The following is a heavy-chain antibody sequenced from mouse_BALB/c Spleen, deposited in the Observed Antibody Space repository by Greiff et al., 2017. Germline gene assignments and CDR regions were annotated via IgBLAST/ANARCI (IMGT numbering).Heavy chain of an antibody. CDR1: GFAFSSYD. Sequence: VQLKQSGGGLVKPGGSLKLSCAASGFAFSSYDMSWVRQTPEKRLEWVAYISSGGGSTYYPDTVKGRFTISRDNAKNTLYLQMSSLKSEDTAMYYCARQRSTMITPWFAYWGQGTLVTVSA. V-gene: IGHV5-12-1*01. CDR3: ARQRSTMITPWFAY. CDR2: ISSGGGST. J-gene: IGHJ3*01. D-gene: IGHD2-4*01.